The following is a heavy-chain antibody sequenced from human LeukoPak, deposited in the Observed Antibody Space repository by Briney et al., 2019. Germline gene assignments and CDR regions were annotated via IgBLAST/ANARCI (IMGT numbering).Heavy chain of an antibody. V-gene: IGHV3-49*04. CDR3: ARGPIYLWIYYGMDF. CDR2: IRREAYRQTT. Sequence: GRSLRLSCTASGLSFGDHAMTWVRHAAGTGLEWVSFIRREAYRQTTDYAASVKDSFTISRENPNDIDYLQMNSLKTEDTAKYYCARGPIYLWIYYGMDFWGQGT. CDR1: GLSFGDHA. D-gene: IGHD3-9*01. J-gene: IGHJ6*02.